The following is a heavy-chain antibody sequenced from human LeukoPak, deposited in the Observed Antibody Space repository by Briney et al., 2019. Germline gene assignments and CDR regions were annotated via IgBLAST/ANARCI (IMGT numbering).Heavy chain of an antibody. CDR3: VRRAYHGMDV. CDR2: ISYSGST. Sequence: SETLSLTCTVSGGSISSYYWSWIRQPPGKGLEWIGHISYSGSTNYNPSLRSRITISVDTSKNQFSLKLSSVTAADTAVYYCVRRAYHGMDVWGQGTTVTVSS. J-gene: IGHJ6*02. V-gene: IGHV4-59*08. CDR1: GGSISSYY.